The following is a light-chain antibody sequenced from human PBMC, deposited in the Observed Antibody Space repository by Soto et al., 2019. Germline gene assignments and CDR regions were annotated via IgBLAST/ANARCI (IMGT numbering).Light chain of an antibody. CDR2: SAS. V-gene: IGKV3-11*01. J-gene: IGKJ4*01. CDR3: QERNRWPRGT. Sequence: EVVLTQSPATLSVSPGERATLSCRASQSVGSNLAWCQQKPGQAPRPLIYSASDRAPGIPARFSGSGSGTDFTLTISSLEPEDFAVYYCQERNRWPRGTFGAGTKVDIK. CDR1: QSVGSN.